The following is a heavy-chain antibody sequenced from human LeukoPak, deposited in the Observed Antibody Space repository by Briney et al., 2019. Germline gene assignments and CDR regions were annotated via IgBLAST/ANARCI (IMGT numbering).Heavy chain of an antibody. CDR1: GGSISSYY. D-gene: IGHD1-7*01. Sequence: SETLSLTCTVSGGSISSYYWSWIRQPPGKGLEWIGYIYYSGSTNYNPSLKSRVTISVDTSKNQFSLKLSSVTAADTAVYYCARHGNWNYGELDPWGQGTLVTVSS. J-gene: IGHJ5*02. CDR3: ARHGNWNYGELDP. CDR2: IYYSGST. V-gene: IGHV4-59*08.